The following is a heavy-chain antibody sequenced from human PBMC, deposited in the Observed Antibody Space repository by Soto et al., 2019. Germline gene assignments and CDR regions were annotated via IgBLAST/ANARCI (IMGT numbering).Heavy chain of an antibody. CDR3: ARGRHLYYYDSTGRWFDP. Sequence: SETLSLTCAVYGGSFSGYYWSWIRQPPGKGLEWIGEINHSGSTNYNPSLKSRVTISVDTSKNQFSLKLSSVTAADTAVYYCARGRHLYYYDSTGRWFDPWGQGTLVPSPQ. CDR1: GGSFSGYY. D-gene: IGHD3-22*01. J-gene: IGHJ5*02. CDR2: INHSGST. V-gene: IGHV4-34*01.